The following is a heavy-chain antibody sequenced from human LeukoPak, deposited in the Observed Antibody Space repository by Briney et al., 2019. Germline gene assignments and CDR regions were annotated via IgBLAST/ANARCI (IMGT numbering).Heavy chain of an antibody. Sequence: DSVKGRFTIARDNSKNTLYLQMNSLRAEDTAVYYCAKVLSPGIAAAGTELDSWGQGTLVTVSS. CDR3: AKVLSPGIAAAGTELDS. D-gene: IGHD6-13*01. J-gene: IGHJ4*02. V-gene: IGHV3-23*01.